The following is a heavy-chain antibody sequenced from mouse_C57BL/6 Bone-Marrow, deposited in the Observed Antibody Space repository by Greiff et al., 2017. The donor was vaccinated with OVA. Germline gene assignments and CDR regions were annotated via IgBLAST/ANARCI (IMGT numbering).Heavy chain of an antibody. CDR3: ARGLYYTPDY. CDR1: GYAFSSSW. J-gene: IGHJ2*01. D-gene: IGHD2-12*01. V-gene: IGHV1-82*01. Sequence: VQLQQSGPELVKPGASVKISCKASGYAFSSSWMNWVKQRPGKGLEWIGRIYPGDGDTNYNGKFKGKATLTADKSSSTAYMQLSSLTSEDSAVYVCARGLYYTPDYWGQGTTLTVSS. CDR2: IYPGDGDT.